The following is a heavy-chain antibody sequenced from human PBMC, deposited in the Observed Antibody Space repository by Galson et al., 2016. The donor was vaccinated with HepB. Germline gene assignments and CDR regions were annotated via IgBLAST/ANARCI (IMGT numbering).Heavy chain of an antibody. Sequence: SLRLSCAASGFTFSDYYISWIRQTPGKGLEWVAVVWSDGNNKYYADSVKGRFTISRDNSNNTLCLQMDSLRAEDTTVYYCARDHSSCAGDCYNFAYWGQGTLVTVSS. CDR3: ARDHSSCAGDCYNFAY. D-gene: IGHD2-21*02. V-gene: IGHV3-33*08. CDR2: VWSDGNNK. CDR1: GFTFSDYY. J-gene: IGHJ4*02.